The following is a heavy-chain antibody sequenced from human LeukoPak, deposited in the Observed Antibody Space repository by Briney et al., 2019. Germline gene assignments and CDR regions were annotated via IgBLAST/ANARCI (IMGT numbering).Heavy chain of an antibody. J-gene: IGHJ4*02. D-gene: IGHD3-3*01. Sequence: PGGSLRLSCAASGFTFSSYGMHWVRQAPGKGLEWVAFIRYDGSNKYYADSVKGRFTISRDNSKNTLYLQMNSLRAADTAVYYCAKDFGVGDQTDYWGQGTLVTVSS. CDR3: AKDFGVGDQTDY. V-gene: IGHV3-30*02. CDR2: IRYDGSNK. CDR1: GFTFSSYG.